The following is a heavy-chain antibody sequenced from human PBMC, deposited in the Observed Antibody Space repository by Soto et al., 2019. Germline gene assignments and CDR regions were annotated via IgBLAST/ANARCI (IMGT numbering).Heavy chain of an antibody. D-gene: IGHD3-16*01. CDR1: GFTFSSYA. CDR2: ISGSGGST. V-gene: IGHV3-23*01. Sequence: GGSLRLSCAASGFTFSSYAMSWVRQAPEKGLEWVSAISGSGGSTYYADSVKGRFTISRDNSKNTLYLQMNSLRAEDTAVYYCATAFMITFGGVRTPSYYFDYWGQGTLVTVSS. CDR3: ATAFMITFGGVRTPSYYFDY. J-gene: IGHJ4*02.